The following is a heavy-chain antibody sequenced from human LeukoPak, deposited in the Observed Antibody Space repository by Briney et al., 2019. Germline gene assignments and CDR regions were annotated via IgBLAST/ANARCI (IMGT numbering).Heavy chain of an antibody. J-gene: IGHJ4*02. Sequence: GGSLRLSCAASGFTFSRYSMNWVRQAPGKGLEWVSSISSSSSYIFYTDSVKGRFTISRDSAKNSLYLQMNSLRAEDSAVYYCARDGAVGATGDYFDYWGQGTLVTVSS. CDR1: GFTFSRYS. D-gene: IGHD1-26*01. V-gene: IGHV3-21*01. CDR2: ISSSSSYI. CDR3: ARDGAVGATGDYFDY.